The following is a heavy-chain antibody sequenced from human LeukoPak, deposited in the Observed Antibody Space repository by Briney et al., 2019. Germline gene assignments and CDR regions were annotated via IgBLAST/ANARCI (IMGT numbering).Heavy chain of an antibody. Sequence: PSETLSLTCTVSGGSISSSSYYWGWIRQPPGKGLEWIGSIYYSGSTYYNPSLKSRVPISVDTSKNQFSLKLSSVTAADTAVYYCARNYGSGSYDAFDIWGQGTMVTVSS. CDR1: GGSISSSSYY. V-gene: IGHV4-39*07. D-gene: IGHD3-10*01. CDR3: ARNYGSGSYDAFDI. CDR2: IYYSGST. J-gene: IGHJ3*02.